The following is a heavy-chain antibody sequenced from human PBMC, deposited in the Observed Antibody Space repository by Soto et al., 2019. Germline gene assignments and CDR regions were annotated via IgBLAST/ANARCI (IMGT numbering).Heavy chain of an antibody. CDR2: IYYSGST. V-gene: IGHV4-31*02. D-gene: IGHD5-18*01. Sequence: ASETLSLTXTVSGGSISSGGYYWSWIRQHPGKGLEWIGYIYYSGSTYYNPSLKSRVTISVDTSKNQFSLKLSSVTAADTAVYYCARDHGYSYGPYYYYYGMDVWGQGTTVTVSS. CDR3: ARDHGYSYGPYYYYYGMDV. CDR1: GGSISSGGYY. J-gene: IGHJ6*02.